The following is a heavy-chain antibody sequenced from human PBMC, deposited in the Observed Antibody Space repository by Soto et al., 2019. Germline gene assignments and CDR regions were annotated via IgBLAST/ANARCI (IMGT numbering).Heavy chain of an antibody. CDR2: IWYDGSNK. CDR1: GFTFSSYG. V-gene: IGHV3-33*01. J-gene: IGHJ4*02. Sequence: QVQLVESGGGVVQPGRSLRLSCAASGFTFSSYGMHWVRQAPGKGLEWVAAIWYDGSNKYYADSVKGRFTISRDNSKNTLYLQMNSLRAEDTAVYYCARGYEVLRIAAAAGDVLDYWGQGTLVTVSS. CDR3: ARGYEVLRIAAAAGDVLDY. D-gene: IGHD6-13*01.